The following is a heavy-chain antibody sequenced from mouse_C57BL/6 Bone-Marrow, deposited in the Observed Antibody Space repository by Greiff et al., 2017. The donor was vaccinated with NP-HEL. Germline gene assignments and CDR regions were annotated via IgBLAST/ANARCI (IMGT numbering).Heavy chain of an antibody. Sequence: VQLQQSGAELVRPGASVKLSCTASGFNIKDDYMHWVKQRPEQGLEWIGWIDPENGDTEYASKLQGQATITADTSSNTAYLQLSRLTSEDTAVYYCTTPIYDGYVQAWFAYWGQGTLVTVSA. CDR1: GFNIKDDY. CDR3: TTPIYDGYVQAWFAY. J-gene: IGHJ3*01. D-gene: IGHD2-3*01. V-gene: IGHV14-4*01. CDR2: IDPENGDT.